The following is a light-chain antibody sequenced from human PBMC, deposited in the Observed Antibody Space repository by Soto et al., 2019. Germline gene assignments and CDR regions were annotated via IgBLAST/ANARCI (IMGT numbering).Light chain of an antibody. V-gene: IGLV2-14*01. CDR2: VVS. CDR3: SSYRSGGTFV. J-gene: IGLJ1*01. CDR1: SSDIGGYNY. Sequence: QFALTQPASVSGSRGQSIAISCTGTSSDIGGYNYVSWHQQHPGKAPKVLISVVSNRPSGVSNRFSGSKSGNTASLTISGLQAEDEADYYCSSYRSGGTFVFGSGTKVTVL.